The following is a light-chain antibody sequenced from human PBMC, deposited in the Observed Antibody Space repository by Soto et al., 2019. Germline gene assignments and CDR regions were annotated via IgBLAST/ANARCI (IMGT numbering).Light chain of an antibody. J-gene: IGLJ1*01. CDR2: DVS. CDR3: SSYTCSSTLDV. CDR1: SREVGGYNY. V-gene: IGLV2-14*01. Sequence: QSVLTQPASVSGSPGQSITISCTGTSREVGGYNYVSWYQQHPGKAHKLMIYDVSNRPSGVSNRFSGSKSGNTASLTISGLQAEDEADYYCSSYTCSSTLDVFGTGSKVTV.